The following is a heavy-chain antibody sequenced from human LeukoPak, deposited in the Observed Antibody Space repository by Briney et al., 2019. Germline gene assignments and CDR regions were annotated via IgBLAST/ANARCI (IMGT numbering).Heavy chain of an antibody. D-gene: IGHD6-19*01. CDR3: AREASGAGTIDY. CDR2: IYYSGST. J-gene: IGHJ4*02. Sequence: SETLSLTCTVSRGSISGSIRSYYWSWIRQPPGKGLEWIGYIYYSGSTNYNPSLKSRVTISVDTSKNQFSLKLSSVTAADTAVYYCAREASGAGTIDYWGQGTLVTVSS. CDR1: RGSISGSIRSYY. V-gene: IGHV4-61*01.